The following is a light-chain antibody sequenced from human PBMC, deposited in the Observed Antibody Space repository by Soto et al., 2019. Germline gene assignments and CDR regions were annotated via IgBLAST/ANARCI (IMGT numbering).Light chain of an antibody. CDR1: QSVLHSNGYNY. J-gene: IGKJ4*01. V-gene: IGKV2-28*01. Sequence: DIVMTQSPLSLPVTPGEPASISCRSSQSVLHSNGYNYLDWYLQKPGQSPQLLIYLGSNRASGVPDRFSGSGSGTDFTLNISRVEAEDVGVYYCMQALPPALNFGGGTKVEIK. CDR3: MQALPPALN. CDR2: LGS.